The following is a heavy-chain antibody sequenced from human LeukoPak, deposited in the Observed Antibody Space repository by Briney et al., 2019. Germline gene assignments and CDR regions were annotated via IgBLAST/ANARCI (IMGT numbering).Heavy chain of an antibody. J-gene: IGHJ4*02. Sequence: PGGSLRLSCAASGFTFSSYSMNWVRQAPGKGLEWVSSISSSSSYIYYADSVKGRFTISRDNAKNSLYLQMNSLRAEDTAVYYCASQGGYCSGGSCTGRDYWGQGTLVTVSS. CDR2: ISSSSSYI. CDR1: GFTFSSYS. D-gene: IGHD2-15*01. V-gene: IGHV3-21*01. CDR3: ASQGGYCSGGSCTGRDY.